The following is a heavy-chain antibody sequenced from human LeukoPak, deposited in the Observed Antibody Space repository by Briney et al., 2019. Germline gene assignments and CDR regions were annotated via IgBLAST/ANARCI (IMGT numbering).Heavy chain of an antibody. Sequence: ASVKVSCKASGYTFTGYYMHWVRQAPGQGLEWMGWINPNSGGTDYAQKFQGRVTMTRDTSISTAYMELSRLRSDDTAVYYCARDIAARTHNFDYWGQGTLVTVSS. J-gene: IGHJ4*02. V-gene: IGHV1-2*02. D-gene: IGHD6-6*01. CDR2: INPNSGGT. CDR1: GYTFTGYY. CDR3: ARDIAARTHNFDY.